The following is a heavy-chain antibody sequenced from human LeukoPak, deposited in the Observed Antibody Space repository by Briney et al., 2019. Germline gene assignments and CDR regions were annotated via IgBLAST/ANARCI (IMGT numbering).Heavy chain of an antibody. V-gene: IGHV3-11*01. D-gene: IGHD6-13*01. CDR3: AREGSSSWYVDC. CDR1: GFTFSDYY. CDR2: SSGSSI. Sequence: GGSLRLSCAASGFTFSDYYMSWIRQAPGKGLEWVSYSSGSSIYYADFVKGRFTISRDNAKNSLYLQMNSLRAEDTAVYYCAREGSSSWYVDCWGQGTLVTVSS. J-gene: IGHJ4*02.